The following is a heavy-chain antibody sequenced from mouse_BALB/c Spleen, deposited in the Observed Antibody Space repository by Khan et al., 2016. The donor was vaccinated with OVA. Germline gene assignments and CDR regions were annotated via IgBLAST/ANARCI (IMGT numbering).Heavy chain of an antibody. V-gene: IGHV1-37*01. CDR3: VRSASYGDYVEAWFAY. D-gene: IGHD2-13*01. J-gene: IGHJ3*01. CDR2: INPYNGGT. CDR1: GYSFTGYT. Sequence: EVQLQQSGPELVKPGASMKMSCKASGYSFTGYTMNWVKQSHVKNLEWIGLINPYNGGTAYNQKFRGKATLTVDKSSNTAYMELLSLTSEDSAVYYCVRSASYGDYVEAWFAYWGQVTLVTVSA.